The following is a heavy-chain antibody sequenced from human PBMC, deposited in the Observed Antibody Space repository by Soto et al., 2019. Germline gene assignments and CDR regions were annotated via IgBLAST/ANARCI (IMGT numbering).Heavy chain of an antibody. D-gene: IGHD6-6*01. CDR3: ARDRSQVRSSPAYFDY. V-gene: IGHV1-69*01. J-gene: IGHJ4*02. CDR1: GGTFSSYA. CDR2: IIPIFGTA. Sequence: QVQLVQSGAEVKKPGSSVKVSCKASGGTFSSYAIIWVRQAPGQGLEWMGGIIPIFGTANYAQKFQGRVTITADEATSTAYREQSSLRSEDTAVYYCARDRSQVRSSPAYFDYWGQGTLVTVSS.